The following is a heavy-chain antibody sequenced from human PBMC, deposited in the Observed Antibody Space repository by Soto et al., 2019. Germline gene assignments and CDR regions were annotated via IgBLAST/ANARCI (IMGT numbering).Heavy chain of an antibody. CDR1: GFTFSSYW. CDR2: ISYDGNNK. V-gene: IGHV3-30*03. CDR3: ARGPSYSDSYFDH. D-gene: IGHD4-17*01. J-gene: IGHJ4*02. Sequence: PGGSLRLSCAASGFTFSSYWMSWVRQAPGKGLQWLAVISYDGNNKYYADSVEGRFTISRDNSKNTVYLQMNSLRLEDTAVYYCARGPSYSDSYFDHWGQGTLVTVSS.